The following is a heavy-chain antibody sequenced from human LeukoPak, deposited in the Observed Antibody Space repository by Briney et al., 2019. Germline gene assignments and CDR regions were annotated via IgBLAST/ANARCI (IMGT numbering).Heavy chain of an antibody. D-gene: IGHD1-1*01. CDR1: GYTFTSYG. CDR2: ISAYSGNT. J-gene: IGHJ6*03. V-gene: IGHV1-18*01. CDR3: ARERGVVQLERRHYYYYYMDV. Sequence: ASVKVSCKASGYTFTSYGISWVRQAPGQGLEWMGWISAYSGNTNYAQKLQGRVTMTTDTSTSTAYMELRSLRSDDTAVYYCARERGVVQLERRHYYYYYMDVWGKGTTVTVSS.